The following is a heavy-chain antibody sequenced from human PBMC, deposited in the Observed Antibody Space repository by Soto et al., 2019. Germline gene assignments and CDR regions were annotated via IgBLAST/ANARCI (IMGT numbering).Heavy chain of an antibody. Sequence: PGGSLRLSCAASGFTFSSYDMHWVRQPTEKGLEWVSAIGTAGDTYYADSVKGRFTISRDNSKNTLYLQMNSLRAEDTAVYYCAREPPYPSYCSSTSCYGDYFDYWGQGTLVTVSS. V-gene: IGHV3-13*04. CDR2: IGTAGDT. CDR3: AREPPYPSYCSSTSCYGDYFDY. D-gene: IGHD2-2*01. CDR1: GFTFSSYD. J-gene: IGHJ4*02.